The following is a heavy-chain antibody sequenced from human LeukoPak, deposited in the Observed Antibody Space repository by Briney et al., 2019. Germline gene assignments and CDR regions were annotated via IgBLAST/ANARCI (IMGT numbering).Heavy chain of an antibody. Sequence: GGSLRLSCAASGFTFSSYSMNWVRQAPGKGLEWVSYISSISSTMYYADSVKGRFTISRDNAKNSLYLQMDSLRDEDTAVYYCARMFAATGDSWGQGTLVTVSS. D-gene: IGHD6-25*01. J-gene: IGHJ4*02. CDR1: GFTFSSYS. CDR2: ISSISSTM. CDR3: ARMFAATGDS. V-gene: IGHV3-48*02.